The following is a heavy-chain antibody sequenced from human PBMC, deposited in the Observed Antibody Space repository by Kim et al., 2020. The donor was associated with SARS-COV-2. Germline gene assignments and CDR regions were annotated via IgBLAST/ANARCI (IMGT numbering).Heavy chain of an antibody. CDR3: AKVSTVVTPRPGSFDY. Sequence: VRGRCTISSDNSKNTLCLQMNSLRAEDTAVYYCAKVSTVVTPRPGSFDYWGQGTLVTVSS. V-gene: IGHV3-23*01. J-gene: IGHJ4*02. D-gene: IGHD2-21*02.